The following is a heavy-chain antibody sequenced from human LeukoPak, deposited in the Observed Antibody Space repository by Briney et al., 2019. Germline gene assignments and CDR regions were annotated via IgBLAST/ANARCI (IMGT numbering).Heavy chain of an antibody. CDR1: GFTFSSYA. V-gene: IGHV3-23*01. J-gene: IGHJ4*02. CDR3: AKSLGYGSGWYYFDY. CDR2: ISGSGGST. D-gene: IGHD6-19*01. Sequence: AGGSLRLSCAASGFTFSSYAMSWDRQAPGKGLEWVSAISGSGGSTYYTDSVKGRFTISRDNSNNTLYLQMNSLRAEDTAVYYCAKSLGYGSGWYYFDYWGRGTLVTVSS.